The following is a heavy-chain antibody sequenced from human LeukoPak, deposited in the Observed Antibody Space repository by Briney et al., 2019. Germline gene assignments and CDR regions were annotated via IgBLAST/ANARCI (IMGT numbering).Heavy chain of an antibody. D-gene: IGHD3-16*01. J-gene: IGHJ4*02. Sequence: GGSLRLSCAASGFTFSTYWMHWVRQAPGKGLVWVSRMNPDGSGSYYADSVKGRFTISRDNAKNTLYLQMNSLTAEDTAVYYCTRNLYGDCWGQGTLVTVSS. V-gene: IGHV3-74*01. CDR1: GFTFSTYW. CDR3: TRNLYGDC. CDR2: MNPDGSGS.